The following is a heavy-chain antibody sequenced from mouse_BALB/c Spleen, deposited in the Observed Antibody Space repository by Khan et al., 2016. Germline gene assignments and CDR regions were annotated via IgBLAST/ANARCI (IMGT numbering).Heavy chain of an antibody. J-gene: IGHJ3*01. CDR2: IWAGGST. Sequence: QVQLKESGPGLVAPSQCLSITCTVSGFSLTNSGVHWVRQPPRKGLDWLGVIWAGGSTDYNSALMSRLSITRDTNQNPVVLQMNSLQTDDTAMYSCARDDQDFDAWFASWGQGTLVTVSA. CDR1: GFSLTNSG. V-gene: IGHV2-9*02. CDR3: ARDDQDFDAWFAS.